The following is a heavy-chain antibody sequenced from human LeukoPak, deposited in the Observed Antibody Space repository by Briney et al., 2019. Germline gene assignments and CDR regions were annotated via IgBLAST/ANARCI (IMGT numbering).Heavy chain of an antibody. CDR3: AKWGVGATTDYYYYYMDV. CDR1: GFTFSSCG. J-gene: IGHJ6*03. D-gene: IGHD1-26*01. CDR2: ISGSGGST. V-gene: IGHV3-23*01. Sequence: GGSLRLSCAASGFTFSSCGMSWVRQAPGKGLEWVSAISGSGGSTYYADSVKGRFTISGDNSKNTLYLQMNSLRAEDTAVYYCAKWGVGATTDYYYYYMDVWGKGTTVTISS.